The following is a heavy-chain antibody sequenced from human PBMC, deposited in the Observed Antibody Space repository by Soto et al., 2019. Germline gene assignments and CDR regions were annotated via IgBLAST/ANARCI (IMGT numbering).Heavy chain of an antibody. V-gene: IGHV3-74*01. J-gene: IGHJ4*02. D-gene: IGHD3-9*01. CDR3: AREDLLYAGYFPFDY. CDR1: GFTFSSYW. CDR2: INSDGSST. Sequence: GGSLRLSCAASGFTFSSYWMHWVRQAPGKGLVRVSRINSDGSSTSYADSVKGRFTISRDNAKNTLYLQMNSLRAEDTAVYHCAREDLLYAGYFPFDYWGQGTLVTVSS.